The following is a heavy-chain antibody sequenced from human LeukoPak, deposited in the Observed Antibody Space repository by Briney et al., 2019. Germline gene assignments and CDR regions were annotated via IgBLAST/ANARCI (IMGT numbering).Heavy chain of an antibody. V-gene: IGHV1-18*01. D-gene: IGHD3-22*01. J-gene: IGHJ4*02. CDR1: GYRFTSYG. CDR2: ISAYNGNT. CDR3: ARVGLYYYDSSGNSFDY. Sequence: ASVKVSCKASGYRFTSYGISWVRQAPGQGLEWMGWISAYNGNTSYAQKVQGRVTMTTDTSTSTAYMELRSLRSDDTAVYYCARVGLYYYDSSGNSFDYWGQGTLVTVSS.